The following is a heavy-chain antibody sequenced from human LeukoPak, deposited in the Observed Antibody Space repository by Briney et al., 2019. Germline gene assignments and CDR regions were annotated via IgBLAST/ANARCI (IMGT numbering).Heavy chain of an antibody. Sequence: GASVKVSCKASGYTFTDYYMHWVRQAPGQGLEWMGWINPNSGGTNYAQKFQGRVTMTRDTSISTAYMELSRLSSDDTAVYYCAREGPIVGATHLVDYWGQGTLVTVSS. D-gene: IGHD1-26*01. CDR2: INPNSGGT. CDR3: AREGPIVGATHLVDY. J-gene: IGHJ4*02. CDR1: GYTFTDYY. V-gene: IGHV1-2*02.